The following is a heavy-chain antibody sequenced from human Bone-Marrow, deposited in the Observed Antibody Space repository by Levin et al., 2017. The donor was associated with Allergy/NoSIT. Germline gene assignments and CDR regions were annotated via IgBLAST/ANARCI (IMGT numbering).Heavy chain of an antibody. CDR3: ATGPSGFDY. V-gene: IGHV4-39*01. J-gene: IGHJ4*02. D-gene: IGHD1-26*01. CDR1: GGSIRGGSYS. CDR2: ISSGRST. Sequence: KPSETLSLTCNVSGGSIRGGSYSWGWIHQPPEKGLEWIGTISSGRSTYYNPSFNSRLTISLDTSKNLFSLKLDSLTAADTAVYYCATGPSGFDYWGQGTLVTVSS.